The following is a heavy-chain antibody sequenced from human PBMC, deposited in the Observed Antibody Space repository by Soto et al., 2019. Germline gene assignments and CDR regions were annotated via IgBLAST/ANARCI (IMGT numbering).Heavy chain of an antibody. CDR2: ISGSGGST. J-gene: IGHJ3*02. Sequence: PGGSLRLSCAASGFTFSSYAMSWVRQAPGKGLEWVSAISGSGGSTYYADSVKGRFTISRDNSKNTLYLQMNSLRAEDTAVYYCAKVEMATILVGDAFDIWGQGTMVTVSS. CDR1: GFTFSSYA. CDR3: AKVEMATILVGDAFDI. D-gene: IGHD5-12*01. V-gene: IGHV3-23*01.